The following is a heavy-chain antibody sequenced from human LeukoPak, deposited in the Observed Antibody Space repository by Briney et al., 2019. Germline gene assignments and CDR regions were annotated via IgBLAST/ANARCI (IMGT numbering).Heavy chain of an antibody. Sequence: PSETLSLTCTVSGGSISSYYWSWIRQPAGKGLEWIGRIYTSGSTNYNPSLKSRVTMSVDTSKNQFSLKLSSVTAADTAVYYCARQCFDDFWSGYLINWFDPWGQGTLVTVSS. J-gene: IGHJ5*02. CDR2: IYTSGST. CDR1: GGSISSYY. CDR3: ARQCFDDFWSGYLINWFDP. V-gene: IGHV4-4*07. D-gene: IGHD3-3*01.